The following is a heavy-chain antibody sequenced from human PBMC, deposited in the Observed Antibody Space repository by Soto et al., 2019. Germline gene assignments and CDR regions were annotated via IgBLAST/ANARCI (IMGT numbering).Heavy chain of an antibody. CDR3: ARGWGGVFDI. CDR1: GGSFSGYI. J-gene: IGHJ3*02. Sequence: PSETLSLTCDVYGGSFSGYIWTWIRQTPGKGLQWIGQINHSGSANYNPSLKSRVTISVHTSNSQFSLELSSVTAADTAVYYWARGWGGVFDIGGKGTMVPVS. CDR2: INHSGSA. V-gene: IGHV4-34*01. D-gene: IGHD1-26*01.